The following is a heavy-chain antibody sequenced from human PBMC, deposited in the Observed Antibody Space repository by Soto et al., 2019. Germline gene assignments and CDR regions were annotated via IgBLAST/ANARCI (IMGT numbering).Heavy chain of an antibody. J-gene: IGHJ5*02. CDR1: GGSISSGGYY. V-gene: IGHV4-31*03. CDR3: ARTTYYYDSRLDP. Sequence: SETLSLTCTVSGGSISSGGYYSSWIRQHPGKGLEWIGYIYHSGDTYYNPSLKSRVTISVDTSKNQFSLKLSSVTAADTAVYYCARTTYYYDSRLDPWGQGTLVTVSS. D-gene: IGHD3-10*01. CDR2: IYHSGDT.